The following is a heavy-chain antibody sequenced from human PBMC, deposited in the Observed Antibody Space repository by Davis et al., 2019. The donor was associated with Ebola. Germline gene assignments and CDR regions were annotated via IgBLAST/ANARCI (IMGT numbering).Heavy chain of an antibody. CDR3: AKEEGTKGHWLPHFDY. D-gene: IGHD6-19*01. CDR2: ISYDGSNK. V-gene: IGHV3-30-3*01. J-gene: IGHJ4*02. CDR1: GFTFSSYA. Sequence: GESLKISCAASGFTFSSYAMHWVRQAPGKGLEWEAVISYDGSNKYYADSVKGRFTISRDNSRNTLYLQMNSLRSEDTAEYYCAKEEGTKGHWLPHFDYWGQGTPVTVSS.